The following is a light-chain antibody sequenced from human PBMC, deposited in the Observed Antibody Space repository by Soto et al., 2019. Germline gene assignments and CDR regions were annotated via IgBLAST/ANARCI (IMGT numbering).Light chain of an antibody. CDR3: QQYNNWPPDRT. V-gene: IGKV3-15*01. CDR1: QSVGSN. CDR2: GAS. Sequence: EIVLPQSPATLSVSPGERATLSCRASQSVGSNLAWYQQKHGQAPRLLIYGASTRATGIPARFSGSGSGTEFTLTISSLQSEDLSIYFCQQYNNWPPDRTFGQGTKVEIK. J-gene: IGKJ1*01.